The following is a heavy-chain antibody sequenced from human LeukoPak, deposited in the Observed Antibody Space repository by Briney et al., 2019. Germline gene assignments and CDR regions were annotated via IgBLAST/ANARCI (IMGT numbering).Heavy chain of an antibody. Sequence: GGSLRLSCAASGFTVSINYMSWVRQAPGKGLEWVSVIYSACSGGATYYADSVTDRFTISRDSTKRPGSVQMNSLRVEDTAIYHGASGAGNNFWEYWGQGTLVAVSS. V-gene: IGHV3-53*01. J-gene: IGHJ4*02. D-gene: IGHD5-24*01. CDR2: IYSACSGGAT. CDR3: ASGAGNNFWEY. CDR1: GFTVSINY.